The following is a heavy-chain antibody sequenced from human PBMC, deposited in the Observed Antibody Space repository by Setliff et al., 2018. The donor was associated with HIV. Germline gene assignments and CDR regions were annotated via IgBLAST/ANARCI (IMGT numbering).Heavy chain of an antibody. CDR1: GGSFSGYY. D-gene: IGHD3-10*01. Sequence: PSETLSLTCDVFGGSFSGYYWSWIRQPPGKGLEWIGEIIPSGSTNYNPSLKSRVTMSIDTSKSQFSLKLRSVTAVDTAVYYCARSALWFGEADWYFDLWGRGTLVTVPQ. CDR2: IIPSGST. V-gene: IGHV4-34*12. CDR3: ARSALWFGEADWYFDL. J-gene: IGHJ2*01.